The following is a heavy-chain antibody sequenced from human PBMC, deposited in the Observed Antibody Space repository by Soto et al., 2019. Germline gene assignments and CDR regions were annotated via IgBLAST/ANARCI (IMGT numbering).Heavy chain of an antibody. CDR1: GFTFSNHI. CDR2: ILPDGNNK. J-gene: IGHJ4*02. CDR3: ARDDEGGTYCDLGF. Sequence: QVQLVESGGGVVQPGRSLGLSCAASGFTFSNHIMHWVRQAPGKGLEWVAIILPDGNNKYYADSVKGRFTISRDNSQNTLYLQMDSLRTEDTAIYYCARDDEGGTYCDLGFWGQGTLVTVSS. V-gene: IGHV3-30-3*01. D-gene: IGHD3-10*01.